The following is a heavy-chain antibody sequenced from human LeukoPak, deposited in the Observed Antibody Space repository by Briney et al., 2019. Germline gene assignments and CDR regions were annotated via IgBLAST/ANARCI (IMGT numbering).Heavy chain of an antibody. D-gene: IGHD4-11*01. V-gene: IGHV1-8*03. CDR1: GYTFTSYD. J-gene: IGHJ4*02. Sequence: ASVKVSCKASGYTFTSYDINWVRQATGQGLEWMGWMNPYSGNTGYAQKFQGRVTITRNTSISTAYMELSSLRSEDTAVYYCARGERDDYSKNFDYWGQGTLVTVSS. CDR3: ARGERDDYSKNFDY. CDR2: MNPYSGNT.